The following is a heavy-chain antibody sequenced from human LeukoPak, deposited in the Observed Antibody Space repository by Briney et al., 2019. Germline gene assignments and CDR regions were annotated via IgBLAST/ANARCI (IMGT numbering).Heavy chain of an antibody. CDR3: ARDRGGYCSSTSCYAPPDYGMDV. CDR1: GFTFSSYS. J-gene: IGHJ6*02. D-gene: IGHD2-2*01. Sequence: GGSLRLSCAASGFTFSSYSMNWVRQAPGKGLEWVSSISSSSSYVYYADSVKGRFTISRDNAKNLLYLQMNSLRAEDTAVYYCARDRGGYCSSTSCYAPPDYGMDVWGQGTTVTVSS. V-gene: IGHV3-21*01. CDR2: ISSSSSYV.